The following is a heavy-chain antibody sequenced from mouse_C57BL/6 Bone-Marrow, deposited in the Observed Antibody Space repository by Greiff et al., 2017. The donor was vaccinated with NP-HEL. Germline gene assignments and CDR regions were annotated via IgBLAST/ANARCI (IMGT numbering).Heavy chain of an antibody. CDR3: ASPYYDYEDFDY. CDR2: IYPGSGST. J-gene: IGHJ2*01. V-gene: IGHV1-55*01. D-gene: IGHD2-4*01. Sequence: QVHVKQPGAELVKPGASVKMSCKASGYTFTSYWITWLKQRPGHGLEWLGDIYPGSGSTNYNEKFKSKATLTVDTSSSPAYMQLSSLTSEDSAVYYCASPYYDYEDFDYWGQGTTLTVSS. CDR1: GYTFTSYW.